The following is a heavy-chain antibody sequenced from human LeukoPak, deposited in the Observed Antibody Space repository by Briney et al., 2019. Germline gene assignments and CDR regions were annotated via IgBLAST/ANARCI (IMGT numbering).Heavy chain of an antibody. V-gene: IGHV3-64*01. J-gene: IGHJ4*02. Sequence: GRSLRLSCAASGFTFSSYAMHWVRQAPGKGLEYVSAISSNGGSTYYANSVKGRFTISRDNSKNTLYLQMGSLRAEDMAVYYCARDGSGSFSFDYWGQGTLVTVSS. CDR2: ISSNGGST. D-gene: IGHD3-10*01. CDR3: ARDGSGSFSFDY. CDR1: GFTFSSYA.